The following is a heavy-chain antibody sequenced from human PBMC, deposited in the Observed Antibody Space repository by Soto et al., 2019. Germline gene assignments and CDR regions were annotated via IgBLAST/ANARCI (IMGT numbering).Heavy chain of an antibody. CDR2: IYYNGNT. J-gene: IGHJ4*02. CDR1: GGSISSYY. V-gene: IGHV4-59*01. Sequence: SETLSLTCTVSGGSISSYYWSWIRQPPGKGLEWIGCIYYNGNTNYNPSLKSRVTISVDTSKDQFSLKLSSVTAADTAVYYCAKDRAPYGDYYAVAFDYWGQGTLVTVSS. D-gene: IGHD4-17*01. CDR3: AKDRAPYGDYYAVAFDY.